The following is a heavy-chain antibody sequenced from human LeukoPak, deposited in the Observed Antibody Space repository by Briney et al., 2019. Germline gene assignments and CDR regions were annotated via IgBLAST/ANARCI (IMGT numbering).Heavy chain of an antibody. V-gene: IGHV4-4*07. Sequence: SETLSLTCTVSDGSVSNYYCSWIRQAAGKGLEWIGRIHISGSTIYSPSLKSRVTMSVDTSKNQFSLTLSSVTAADTAVYYCASQLANYAMDVWGQGTTVTVSS. CDR3: ASQLANYAMDV. J-gene: IGHJ6*02. CDR2: IHISGST. D-gene: IGHD2-2*01. CDR1: DGSVSNYY.